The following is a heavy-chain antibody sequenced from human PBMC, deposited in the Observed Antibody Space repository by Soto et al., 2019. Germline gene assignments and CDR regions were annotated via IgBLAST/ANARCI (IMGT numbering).Heavy chain of an antibody. CDR2: ISGSGGRT. D-gene: IGHD1-26*01. J-gene: IGHJ4*02. V-gene: IGHV3-23*01. Sequence: GGSLRLSCAASGFTFSSYAMSWVRQAPGKGLEWVSTISGSGGRTYYADSVKGRSAISRDNSKNTLYLQMNSLRAEDTAVYFCAKDQYSGSPGKPDYWGQGILVTVSS. CDR3: AKDQYSGSPGKPDY. CDR1: GFTFSSYA.